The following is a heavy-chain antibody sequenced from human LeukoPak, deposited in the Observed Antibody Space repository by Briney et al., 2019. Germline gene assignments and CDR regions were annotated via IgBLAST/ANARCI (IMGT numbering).Heavy chain of an antibody. Sequence: PGGSLRLSCAASGFTFDDYAMHWVRQAPGKGREWVSGISWNSGSIGYADSVKGRFTISRDNAKNSLYLQMNSLRAEDTALYYCAKDRGSGSFGPFDYWGQGTLVTVSS. CDR1: GFTFDDYA. V-gene: IGHV3-9*01. CDR3: AKDRGSGSFGPFDY. D-gene: IGHD1-26*01. J-gene: IGHJ4*02. CDR2: ISWNSGSI.